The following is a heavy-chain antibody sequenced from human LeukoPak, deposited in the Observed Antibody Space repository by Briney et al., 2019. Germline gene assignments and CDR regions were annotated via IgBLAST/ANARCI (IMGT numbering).Heavy chain of an antibody. CDR1: GFTFSSYS. D-gene: IGHD7-27*01. J-gene: IGHJ4*02. CDR3: ARTLNWAFDF. CDR2: ISSSSSII. V-gene: IGHV3-48*01. Sequence: GGSLRLSCAASGFTFSSYSMNWVRQAPGKGLEWVSSISSSSSIIYYADSVKGRFTISRDNAKNSLYLQMNSLRAEDTAVYYCARTLNWAFDFWGQGTLVTVSS.